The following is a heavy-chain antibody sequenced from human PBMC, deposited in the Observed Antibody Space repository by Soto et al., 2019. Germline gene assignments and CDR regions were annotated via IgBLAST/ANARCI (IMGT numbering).Heavy chain of an antibody. D-gene: IGHD6-19*01. J-gene: IGHJ5*02. CDR1: GFTFSSYA. CDR2: ISGSGGST. Sequence: PGGSLRLSCTASGFTFSSYALSWVRQAPGKGLEWVSSISGSGGSTYYADSVKGRVTISRDNSKNTLYPQMSSLRAEDTAVYYCSKDALTTPVTGLVDRWGQVTVVT. V-gene: IGHV3-23*01. CDR3: SKDALTTPVTGLVDR.